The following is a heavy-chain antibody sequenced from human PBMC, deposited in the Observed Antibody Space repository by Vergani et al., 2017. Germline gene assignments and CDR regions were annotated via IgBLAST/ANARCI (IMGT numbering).Heavy chain of an antibody. D-gene: IGHD6-13*01. CDR1: GDSISRSHYY. J-gene: IGHJ4*02. CDR2: ISSSGSP. CDR3: ARGLYTWAAAGKGGFDY. Sequence: QLQLQESGPGLVKPSETLSLSCRVSGDSISRSHYYWGFIRQPPGKGLEWIGSISSSGSPYYNPTLKSRLAFSVDTSKNLFSLRLKSVTATDTGMYYCARGLYTWAAAGKGGFDYWGQGTLVTVSS. V-gene: IGHV4-39*02.